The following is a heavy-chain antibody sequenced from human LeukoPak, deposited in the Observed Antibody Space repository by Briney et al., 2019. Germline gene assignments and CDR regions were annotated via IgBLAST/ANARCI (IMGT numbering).Heavy chain of an antibody. CDR3: ARKSPNGMDV. D-gene: IGHD2-8*01. CDR1: GFTFSSYG. V-gene: IGHV3-23*01. Sequence: GGSLRLSCAASGFTFSSYGMRWVRQAPGKGLEWVSSVSGSGGSTYYADSVKGRFTISRDNSKNTLYLQMNSLRAEDTAVYYCARKSPNGMDVWGQGTTVTVFS. CDR2: VSGSGGST. J-gene: IGHJ6*02.